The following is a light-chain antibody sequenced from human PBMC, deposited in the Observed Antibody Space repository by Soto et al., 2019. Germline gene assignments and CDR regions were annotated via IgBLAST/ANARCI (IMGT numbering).Light chain of an antibody. V-gene: IGKV1-5*01. CDR2: DAS. J-gene: IGKJ1*01. Sequence: EIQMTQSPSTLSASVGDRVTITCRASQSISSWLAWYQQKPGKAPKLLIYDASSLESGVPSRFSGSGSGTEFTLTISILQPDDFATYYCQQYNSYSPLFGQGTKVEIK. CDR1: QSISSW. CDR3: QQYNSYSPL.